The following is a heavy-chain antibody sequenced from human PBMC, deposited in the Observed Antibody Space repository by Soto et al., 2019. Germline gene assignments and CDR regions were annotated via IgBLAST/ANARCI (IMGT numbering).Heavy chain of an antibody. CDR1: GYTFTSNW. CDR3: ARDLDYGGTSEASDV. J-gene: IGHJ3*01. D-gene: IGHD4-17*01. V-gene: IGHV5-51*01. Sequence: PGESLKISCKGSGYTFTSNWIGWVRQMPGKGLEWMGIIYPGDSETRYSPSFQGQVTISADKSINTAYLQWSSLKASDTAMYYCARDLDYGGTSEASDVWRHGTMVTV. CDR2: IYPGDSET.